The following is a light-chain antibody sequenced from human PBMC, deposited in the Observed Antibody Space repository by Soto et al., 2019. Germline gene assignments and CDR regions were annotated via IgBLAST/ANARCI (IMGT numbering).Light chain of an antibody. CDR2: DAS. V-gene: IGKV1-33*01. CDR1: QSVTSNH. J-gene: IGKJ4*01. CDR3: QQYDNLPIT. Sequence: TQSLDTLSVSPGERTTLSCRASQSVTSNHVAWYQQKPGKAPKLLIYDASNLETGVPSRFSGSGSGTDFTFTISSLQPEDIATYYCQQYDNLPITFGGGTKVDIK.